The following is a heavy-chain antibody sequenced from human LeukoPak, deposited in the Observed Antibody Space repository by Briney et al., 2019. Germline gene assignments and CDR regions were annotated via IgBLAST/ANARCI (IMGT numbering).Heavy chain of an antibody. V-gene: IGHV3-21*01. CDR3: ARARSSRDGYII. J-gene: IGHJ4*02. Sequence: GGSLRLSCAASGFTFSSYSMNWVRQAPGKGLEWVSSISSSSSYIYYADSVKGRFTISRDNAKNSLYLQMNSLRAEDTAVYYCARARSSRDGYIIWGQGTLATVSS. D-gene: IGHD5-12*01. CDR1: GFTFSSYS. CDR2: ISSSSSYI.